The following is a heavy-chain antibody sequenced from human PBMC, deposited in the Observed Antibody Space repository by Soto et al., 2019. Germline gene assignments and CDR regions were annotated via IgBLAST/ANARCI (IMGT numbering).Heavy chain of an antibody. CDR2: IYSAAGT. CDR3: ARGGSGEWGPGDY. V-gene: IGHV3-53*01. Sequence: EVQLVESGGGLIQPGGSLRLSCAASGFTVSSNFMSWVRQAPGEGLEWVAVIYSAAGTYYADSVKGRFTISRDNSKHTLYLQMNNLRAEDTAVYYCARGGSGEWGPGDYWGQGTLVTVSS. D-gene: IGHD3-3*01. J-gene: IGHJ4*02. CDR1: GFTVSSNF.